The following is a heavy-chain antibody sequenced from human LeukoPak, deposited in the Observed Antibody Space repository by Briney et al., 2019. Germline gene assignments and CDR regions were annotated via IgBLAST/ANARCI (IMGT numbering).Heavy chain of an antibody. D-gene: IGHD3-3*01. CDR1: GGSISSSSYY. CDR3: ARAYYDFWSGYSRIDY. CDR2: IYYSGST. Sequence: PSETLSLTCTVSGGSISSSSYYGGWIRQPPGKGLEWIGSIYYSGSTSYNPSLKSRVTISVETSKTQFSLQLSSVTAADTAVYYCARAYYDFWSGYSRIDYWGQGTLVTASS. J-gene: IGHJ4*02. V-gene: IGHV4-39*01.